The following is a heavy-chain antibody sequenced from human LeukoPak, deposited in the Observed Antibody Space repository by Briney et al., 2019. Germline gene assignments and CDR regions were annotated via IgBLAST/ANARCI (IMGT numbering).Heavy chain of an antibody. V-gene: IGHV3-30*04. D-gene: IGHD3-10*01. Sequence: GGSLRLSCAASGFTFSSYAMHWVRQAPGKGLEWVAVISYDGSNEYYADSVKGRFTISRDNSKNTLYLQMNSLRAEDTAVYYCAREGPSLGYYYYMDVWGKGTTVTVSS. J-gene: IGHJ6*03. CDR3: AREGPSLGYYYYMDV. CDR2: ISYDGSNE. CDR1: GFTFSSYA.